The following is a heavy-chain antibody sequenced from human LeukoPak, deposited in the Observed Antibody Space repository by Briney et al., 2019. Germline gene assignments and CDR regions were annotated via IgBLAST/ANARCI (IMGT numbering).Heavy chain of an antibody. CDR3: ARSVAGFDY. Sequence: GGSLRLSCAASGFTFSIYSTNWVPHAPGKGLEWVSSISSSSRYIYYTDSVKGRFTISRDNAKNSLYLQMNSLRAEDTAVYYCARSVAGFDYWGQGNLVTVSS. D-gene: IGHD6-19*01. J-gene: IGHJ4*02. V-gene: IGHV3-21*01. CDR2: ISSSSRYI. CDR1: GFTFSIYS.